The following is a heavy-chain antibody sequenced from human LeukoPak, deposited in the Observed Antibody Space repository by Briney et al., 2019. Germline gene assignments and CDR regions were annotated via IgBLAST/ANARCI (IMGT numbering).Heavy chain of an antibody. J-gene: IGHJ3*02. CDR1: GFTFSSYA. D-gene: IGHD1-26*01. V-gene: IGHV3-23*01. CDR2: ISGSGTST. CDR3: AKGEGIRGSYYHHAFDI. Sequence: GGSLRLSCAASGFTFSSYAMSWVRQAPGMGLEWVSGISGSGTSTYYADSVKGRFTISRDNSKNTLYLQMNSLRAEDTAAYYCAKGEGIRGSYYHHAFDIWGQGTMVTVST.